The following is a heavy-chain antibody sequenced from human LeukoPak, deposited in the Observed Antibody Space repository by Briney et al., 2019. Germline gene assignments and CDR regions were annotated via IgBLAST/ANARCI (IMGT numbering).Heavy chain of an antibody. V-gene: IGHV3-7*01. J-gene: IGHJ4*02. CDR1: GFTFSSYW. D-gene: IGHD3-9*01. CDR2: IKEDGGEK. CDR3: ARDYGYNNDWFGALFDY. Sequence: GGSLRLSCAASGFTFSSYWMTWVRQAPGKGLEWVASIKEDGGEKYNVDSVKGRFTSSRDNAKNSLYLQMNSLTAEDAGVYYCARDYGYNNDWFGALFDYWGQGTLVTVSS.